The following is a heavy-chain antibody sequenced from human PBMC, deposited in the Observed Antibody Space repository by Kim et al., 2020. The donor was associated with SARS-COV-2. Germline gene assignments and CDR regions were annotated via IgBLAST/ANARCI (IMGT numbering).Heavy chain of an antibody. CDR1: GFTFSNYW. Sequence: GGSLRLSCAASGFTFSNYWMHWVRQVPGKGLVWVSRINSDGSDTSYADSVKGRFTISRDNAKNTLYLQMSTLRADDTAMYYCARAVAAAEGFWGQGTLVTVSS. CDR2: INSDGSDT. D-gene: IGHD6-13*01. J-gene: IGHJ4*02. V-gene: IGHV3-74*01. CDR3: ARAVAAAEGF.